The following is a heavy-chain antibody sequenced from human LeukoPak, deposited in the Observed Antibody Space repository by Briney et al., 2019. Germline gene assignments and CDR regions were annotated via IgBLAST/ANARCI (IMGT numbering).Heavy chain of an antibody. CDR1: KFTFSSYW. CDR2: IKQDGSKK. Sequence: GSLRLSCVASKFTFSSYWMTWVRQAPGKGLEWVANIKQDGSKKSYVDSVKGRFTISRDNAKNSLYLQMNSLRAEDTAIYYCTRVGYIDEGIDYWGQGTLVTVSS. J-gene: IGHJ4*02. CDR3: TRVGYIDEGIDY. D-gene: IGHD5-24*01. V-gene: IGHV3-7*04.